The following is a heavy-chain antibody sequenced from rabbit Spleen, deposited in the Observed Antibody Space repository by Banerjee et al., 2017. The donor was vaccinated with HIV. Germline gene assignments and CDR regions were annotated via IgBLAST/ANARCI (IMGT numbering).Heavy chain of an antibody. J-gene: IGHJ4*01. CDR3: ARDLAAVIGWNFDL. Sequence: QEQLEESGGDLVKPEGSLTLTCKASGFDFSSDAMCWVRQAPGKGPEWIACIYNGDDTTYYASWVHGRFTISKASSTTVTLQMTSLTAADTATYFCARDLAAVIGWNFDLWGQGTLVTVS. D-gene: IGHD1-1*01. V-gene: IGHV1S47*01. CDR2: IYNGDDTT. CDR1: GFDFSSDA.